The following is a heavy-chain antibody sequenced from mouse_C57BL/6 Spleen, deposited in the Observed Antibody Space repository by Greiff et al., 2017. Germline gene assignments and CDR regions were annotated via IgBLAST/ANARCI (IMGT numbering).Heavy chain of an antibody. V-gene: IGHV1-22*01. J-gene: IGHJ2*01. CDR2: INPNNGGT. D-gene: IGHD2-2*01. CDR1: GYTFTDYN. Sequence: EVQLQPSGPELVKPGASVKMSCKASGYTFTDYNMHWVKQSHGKSLEWIGYINPNNGGTSYNQKFKGKATLTVNKSSSTAYMELRSLTSEDSAVYYCARKGGYQYYFDYWGQGTTLTVSS. CDR3: ARKGGYQYYFDY.